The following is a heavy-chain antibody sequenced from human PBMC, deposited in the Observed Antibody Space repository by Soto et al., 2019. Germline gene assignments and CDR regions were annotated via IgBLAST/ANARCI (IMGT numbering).Heavy chain of an antibody. J-gene: IGHJ5*02. Sequence: SVKVSCKASGYTFSIYASTWVRQAPGQGLEWMGGIIPIFGTADYAQKFQGRVTITADESTSTAYMELSSLRSEDTAVYYCANTLYSGSYCWFDPWGQGPLVTVSS. CDR3: ANTLYSGSYCWFDP. D-gene: IGHD1-26*01. CDR1: GYTFSIYA. V-gene: IGHV1-69*13. CDR2: IIPIFGTA.